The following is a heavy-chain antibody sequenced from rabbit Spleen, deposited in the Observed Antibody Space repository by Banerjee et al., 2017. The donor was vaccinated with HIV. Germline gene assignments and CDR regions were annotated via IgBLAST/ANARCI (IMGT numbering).Heavy chain of an antibody. J-gene: IGHJ6*01. CDR1: GFPFSSSDY. CDR3: ARDTGSSFSSYGMDL. CDR2: IAGDSSGFT. Sequence: QEQLVESGGGLVKPEGSLTLTCKASGFPFSSSDYMCWVRQAPGKGLEWISCIAGDSSGFTYSATWAKGRFTCSKTSSTTVTLQMTSLTVADTATYFCARDTGSSFSSYGMDLWGPGTLVTVS. D-gene: IGHD8-1*01. V-gene: IGHV1S45*01.